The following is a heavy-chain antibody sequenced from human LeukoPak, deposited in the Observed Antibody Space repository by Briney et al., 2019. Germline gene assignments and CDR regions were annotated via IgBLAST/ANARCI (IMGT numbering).Heavy chain of an antibody. Sequence: PSETLSLTCSVSSGSISTYYWSWIRQPPGKGLEWIGFIYYGGSTNYNPSLKSRATILLDTSKNQFSLKLRSVTAADTAVYYCATQPAGPASWFDPWGQGTLVTVSP. D-gene: IGHD6-13*01. CDR1: SGSISTYY. V-gene: IGHV4-59*01. CDR3: ATQPAGPASWFDP. J-gene: IGHJ5*02. CDR2: IYYGGST.